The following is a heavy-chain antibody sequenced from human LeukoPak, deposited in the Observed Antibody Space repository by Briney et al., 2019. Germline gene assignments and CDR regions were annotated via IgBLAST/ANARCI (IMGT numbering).Heavy chain of an antibody. J-gene: IGHJ3*02. Sequence: SETLSLTCTGSGGSISSGGYYWSWLRQHPGKGLEWIGYIYYSGSTYYNPSLKSRVTISVDTSKSQFSLKLSSVTAADTAVYYCARGDDPNAFDIWGQGTMVTVSS. CDR2: IYYSGST. CDR1: GGSISSGGYY. V-gene: IGHV4-31*03. CDR3: ARGDDPNAFDI.